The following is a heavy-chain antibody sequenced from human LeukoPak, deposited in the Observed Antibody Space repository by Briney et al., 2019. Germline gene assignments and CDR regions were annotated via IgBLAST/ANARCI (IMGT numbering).Heavy chain of an antibody. D-gene: IGHD5-18*01. CDR2: IIPIFGTA. Sequence: SVKVSCKASGYTFTSYDINWVRQAPGQGLEWMGGIIPIFGTANYAQKFQGRVTITADESTSTAYMELSSLRSEDTAVYYCASNTAMVNYYYYYMDVWGKGTTVTVSS. CDR3: ASNTAMVNYYYYYMDV. CDR1: GYTFTSYD. V-gene: IGHV1-69*13. J-gene: IGHJ6*03.